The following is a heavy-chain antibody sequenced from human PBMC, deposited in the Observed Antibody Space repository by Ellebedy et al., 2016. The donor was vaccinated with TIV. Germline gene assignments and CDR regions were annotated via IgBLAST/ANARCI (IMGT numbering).Heavy chain of an antibody. CDR2: INHGGTT. J-gene: IGHJ4*02. CDR1: GGSFSGYY. V-gene: IGHV4-34*01. Sequence: MPGGSLRLSCAAYGGSFSGYYWSWIRQPPGKGLEWIGEINHGGTTDYNPSLKSRVTISIDTSKKQFSLKLNSVTAADTAVYYCASLVRGVNNFDYWGQGTLVTVSS. CDR3: ASLVRGVNNFDY. D-gene: IGHD3-10*01.